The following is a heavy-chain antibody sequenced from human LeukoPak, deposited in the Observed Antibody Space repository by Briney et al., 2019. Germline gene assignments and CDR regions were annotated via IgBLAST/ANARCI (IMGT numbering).Heavy chain of an antibody. D-gene: IGHD5-12*01. J-gene: IGHJ4*02. CDR1: SGSLSNRNYY. V-gene: IGHV4-39*01. CDR2: IFYSGST. Sequence: SSETLSLTCSVSSGSLSNRNYYWGWIRHPPGMGLEWIGNIFYSGSTNYNPSLKSRVTMSVDTSNNRFSLMLTSVTAADTAVYYCARASDILAGFGFDYWGQGTLVTVSS. CDR3: ARASDILAGFGFDY.